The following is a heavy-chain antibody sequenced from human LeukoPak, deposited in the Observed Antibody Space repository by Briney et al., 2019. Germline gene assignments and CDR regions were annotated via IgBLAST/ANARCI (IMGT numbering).Heavy chain of an antibody. CDR1: GFTFSSYA. J-gene: IGHJ4*02. V-gene: IGHV3-30*02. CDR3: AKDPTHYRVWDYYETIGLSY. D-gene: IGHD3-22*01. Sequence: GGSLRLSCAASGFTFSSYAMSWVRQAPGKGLEWVTFIRYDGSNKYYADSVKGRFTISRDNSKNTLNLHMKSLRAEDTAVYYCAKDPTHYRVWDYYETIGLSYWGQGTLVTVSS. CDR2: IRYDGSNK.